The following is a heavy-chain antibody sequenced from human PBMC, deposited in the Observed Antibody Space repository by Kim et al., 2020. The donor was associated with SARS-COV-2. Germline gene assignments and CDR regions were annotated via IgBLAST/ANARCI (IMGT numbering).Heavy chain of an antibody. J-gene: IGHJ6*02. CDR2: ISSSSTI. CDR3: ARGSFRRGFYFYDMDL. CDR1: GFTFSTYD. D-gene: IGHD3-10*01. Sequence: GGSLRLSCAASGFTFSTYDMNWVRQAPGKGLEWVSYISSSSTIYYADSVKGRFTISRDNAKGSLYLQMTSLRDEDTAVYFCARGSFRRGFYFYDMDLLG. V-gene: IGHV3-48*02.